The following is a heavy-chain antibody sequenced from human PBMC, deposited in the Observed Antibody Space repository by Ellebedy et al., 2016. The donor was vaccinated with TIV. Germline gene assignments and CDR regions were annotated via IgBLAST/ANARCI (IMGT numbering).Heavy chain of an antibody. Sequence: GESLKISXAASGFNFNTYDMHWVRQAPGKGLEWVALISYDGRNEYYPDSVKGRFTVSRDSSKNTLFLQMNTLRVWDTAVYYCARGLVYYDSVVSPPFSFWGQGTLVTVSS. CDR3: ARGLVYYDSVVSPPFSF. D-gene: IGHD3-22*01. CDR1: GFNFNTYD. CDR2: ISYDGRNE. V-gene: IGHV3-30*03. J-gene: IGHJ4*02.